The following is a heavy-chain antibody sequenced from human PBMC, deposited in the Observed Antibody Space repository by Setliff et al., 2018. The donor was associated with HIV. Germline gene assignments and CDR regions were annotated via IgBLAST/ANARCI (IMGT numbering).Heavy chain of an antibody. CDR3: ATADYIYGRNIFDY. CDR2: IYHTGRA. V-gene: IGHV4-38-2*02. Sequence: KTSETLSLTCTVSGYSIGSSYNWGWIRQSPGKGLEWIANIYHTGRAFYNPPLQSRVTISVDTSKNQFSLNLTSVTAADTAVYFCATADYIYGRNIFDYWGQGTLVTVSS. D-gene: IGHD5-18*01. J-gene: IGHJ4*02. CDR1: GYSIGSSYN.